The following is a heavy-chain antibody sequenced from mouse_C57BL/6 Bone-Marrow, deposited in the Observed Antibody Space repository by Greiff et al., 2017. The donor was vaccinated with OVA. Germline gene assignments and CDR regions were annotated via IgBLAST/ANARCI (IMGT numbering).Heavy chain of an antibody. CDR2: ISNGGGST. D-gene: IGHD2-5*01. CDR3: ARAYYSNYDLYFDV. Sequence: EVKLMESGGGLVQPGGSLKLSCAASGFTFSDYYMYWVRQTPEKRLEWVAYISNGGGSTYYPDTVKGRFTIFRDNAKNSLYLQMSRLKSEDTAMYYCARAYYSNYDLYFDVWGTGTTVTVSS. V-gene: IGHV5-12*01. CDR1: GFTFSDYY. J-gene: IGHJ1*03.